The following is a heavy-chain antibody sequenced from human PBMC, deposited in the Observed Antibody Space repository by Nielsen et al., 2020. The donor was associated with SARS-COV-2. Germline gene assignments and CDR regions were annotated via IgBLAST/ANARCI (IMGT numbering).Heavy chain of an antibody. D-gene: IGHD6-13*01. CDR1: GYTFTSYY. CDR3: ARDFGYSTFYGMDV. V-gene: IGHV1-2*04. Sequence: ASVKVSCKASGYTFTSYYMHWVRQAPGQGLEWMGWINPNSGGTNYAQKFQGWVTMTRDTSISTAYMELSRLRSDDTAVYYCARDFGYSTFYGMDVWGQGTTVTVSS. J-gene: IGHJ6*02. CDR2: INPNSGGT.